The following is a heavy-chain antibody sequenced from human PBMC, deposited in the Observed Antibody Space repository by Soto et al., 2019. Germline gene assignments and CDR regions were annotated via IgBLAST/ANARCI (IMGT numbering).Heavy chain of an antibody. J-gene: IGHJ4*02. V-gene: IGHV1-8*01. CDR1: GYTFTSYD. Sequence: QVQLVQSGAEVKKPGASVKVSCKASGYTFTSYDINWVRQATGQGLEWMGWMNPNSGNTGYAQKFQGRVTMTRNTSISRAYREVSSLRSEDTAVYYCARGRATMVRGAYYFDYWGQGTLVTVSS. CDR2: MNPNSGNT. D-gene: IGHD3-10*01. CDR3: ARGRATMVRGAYYFDY.